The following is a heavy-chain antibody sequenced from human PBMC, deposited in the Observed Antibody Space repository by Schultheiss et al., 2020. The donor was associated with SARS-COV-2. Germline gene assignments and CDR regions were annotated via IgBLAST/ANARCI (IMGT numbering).Heavy chain of an antibody. CDR1: GDSISSGGYY. D-gene: IGHD2-15*01. V-gene: IGHV4-30-4*08. CDR3: ARGNCSGGSCYSARIDY. CDR2: ISYSGRT. J-gene: IGHJ4*02. Sequence: SETLSLTCAVSGDSISSGGYYWSWIRQHPGKGLEWVGNISYSGRTNYNPSLKSRVTISVDTSKNQFSLKLSSVTAADTAVYYCARGNCSGGSCYSARIDYWGQGTLVTVSS.